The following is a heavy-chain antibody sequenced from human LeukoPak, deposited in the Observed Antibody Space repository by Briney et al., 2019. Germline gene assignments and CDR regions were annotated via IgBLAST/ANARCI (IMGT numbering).Heavy chain of an antibody. J-gene: IGHJ4*02. Sequence: PSETLPLTCAVYGGSFSGYYWSWIRQPPGKGLEWIGEINHSGSTNYNPSLKSRVTISVDTSRNQFSLKLSSVTAADTAVYYCARLGARRLVRNRGTDYWGQGTLVTVSS. D-gene: IGHD6-19*01. CDR2: INHSGST. CDR3: ARLGARRLVRNRGTDY. CDR1: GGSFSGYY. V-gene: IGHV4-34*01.